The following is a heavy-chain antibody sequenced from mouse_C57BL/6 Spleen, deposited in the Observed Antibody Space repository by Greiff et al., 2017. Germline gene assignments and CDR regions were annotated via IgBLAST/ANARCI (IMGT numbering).Heavy chain of an antibody. D-gene: IGHD2-4*01. CDR2: ISSGSSTI. V-gene: IGHV5-17*01. Sequence: EVQLVESGGGLVKPGGSLKLSCAASGFTFSDYGMHWVRQAPEKGLEWVAYISSGSSTIYYADTVKGRFTISRDNAKNTLFLQMTSLRSEDTAMYYCARGHDYDVGLYNAMDYWGQGTSVTVSS. J-gene: IGHJ4*01. CDR1: GFTFSDYG. CDR3: ARGHDYDVGLYNAMDY.